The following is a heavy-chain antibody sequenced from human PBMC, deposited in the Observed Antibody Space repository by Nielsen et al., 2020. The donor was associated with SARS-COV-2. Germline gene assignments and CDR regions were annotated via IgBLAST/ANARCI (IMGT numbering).Heavy chain of an antibody. CDR2: IKSKTDGGTT. CDR3: ARDQKWELLLYYFDY. J-gene: IGHJ4*02. Sequence: GESLKISCAASGFTFSNAWMSWVRQAPGKGLEWVGRIKSKTDGGTTDYAAPVKGRFTISRDDSKNTLYLQMNSLRAEDTAVYYCARDQKWELLLYYFDYWGQGTLVTVSS. V-gene: IGHV3-15*01. CDR1: GFTFSNAW. D-gene: IGHD1-26*01.